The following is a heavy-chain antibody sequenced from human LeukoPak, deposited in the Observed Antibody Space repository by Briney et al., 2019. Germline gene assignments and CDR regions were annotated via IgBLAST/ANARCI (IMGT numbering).Heavy chain of an antibody. V-gene: IGHV3-30*01. CDR3: ARKVRFCSSTSCYRGGDY. D-gene: IGHD2-2*02. J-gene: IGHJ4*02. Sequence: PGRSLRLSCAASGFTFSSYAMHWVRQAPGKGLEWVAVISYDGSNKYYADSVKGRFTISRDNSKNTLYLQMNSLRAEDTAVYYCARKVRFCSSTSCYRGGDYWGQGTLVTVSS. CDR2: ISYDGSNK. CDR1: GFTFSSYA.